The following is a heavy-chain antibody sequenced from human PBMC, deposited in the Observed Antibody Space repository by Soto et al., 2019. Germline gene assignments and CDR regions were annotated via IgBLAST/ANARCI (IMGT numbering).Heavy chain of an antibody. Sequence: QVQLVQSGTEVKKPGASVRVSCKASGYSFTNYGISWVRQAPGQGLEWVGWISADNGDTDFAQKLQGRLSMTTDTFTSTAYMELRSLKSDDTAVYYCARSAPDYRRSGGYYGMDVWGQGTTVTVSS. D-gene: IGHD4-17*01. CDR2: ISADNGDT. CDR3: ARSAPDYRRSGGYYGMDV. V-gene: IGHV1-18*01. J-gene: IGHJ6*02. CDR1: GYSFTNYG.